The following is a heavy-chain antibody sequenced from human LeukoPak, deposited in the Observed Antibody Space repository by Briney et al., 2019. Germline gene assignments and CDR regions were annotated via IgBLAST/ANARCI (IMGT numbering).Heavy chain of an antibody. CDR2: ISGGAGGA. V-gene: IGHV3-23*01. CDR3: AKDGGYGSGSYYPDY. CDR1: GFTFSNYA. Sequence: GGSLRLSCAASGFTFSNYAMSWVRLAPGKGLEWVSSISGGAGGAAYADSVKGRFTMSRDNSKNTLYLQMNSLRAEDTAVYYCAKDGGYGSGSYYPDYWGQGTLVTVSS. J-gene: IGHJ4*02. D-gene: IGHD3-10*01.